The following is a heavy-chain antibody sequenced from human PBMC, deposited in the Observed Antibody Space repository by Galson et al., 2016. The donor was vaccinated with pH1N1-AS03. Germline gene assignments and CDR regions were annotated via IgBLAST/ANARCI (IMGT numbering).Heavy chain of an antibody. V-gene: IGHV2-70*04. CDR2: IDWDDST. D-gene: IGHD5-24*01. CDR3: ARTLNYNTGLDV. CDR1: GFSLSTGGMR. J-gene: IGHJ6*02. Sequence: PALVKPTQTLTLTCTVSGFSLSTGGMRVSWIRQPPGKALEWLGRIDWDDSTFYSTSLKTRLTISKDTSKNQVVLTMTNMDPVDTGTYYCARTLNYNTGLDVWGPGATVTVSS.